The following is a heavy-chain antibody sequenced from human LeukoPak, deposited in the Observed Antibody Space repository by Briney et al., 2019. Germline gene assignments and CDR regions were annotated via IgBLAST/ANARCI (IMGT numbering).Heavy chain of an antibody. D-gene: IGHD6-13*01. V-gene: IGHV1-18*01. CDR2: ISAYNGNT. J-gene: IGHJ5*02. CDR1: GYSFTSHG. Sequence: VASVKVSCKASGYSFTSHGISWVRQAPGQGLEWMGWISAYNGNTNYAQKLQGRVIMTIDTLTCTAHMELRSLRSDDTAVYYCARFNIGVAAAGEYNWFDPWGQGTLVTVSS. CDR3: ARFNIGVAAAGEYNWFDP.